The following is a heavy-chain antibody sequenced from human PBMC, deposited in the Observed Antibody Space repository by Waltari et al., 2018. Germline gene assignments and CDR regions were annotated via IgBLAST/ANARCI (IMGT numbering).Heavy chain of an antibody. CDR2: INHSGST. CDR3: ARGGSYRLGDYYYYYGMDV. V-gene: IGHV4-34*01. J-gene: IGHJ6*02. D-gene: IGHD3-16*02. Sequence: QVQLQQWGAGLLKPSETLSLTCAVYGGSFSGYYWTWLRQPPGKGLEWIGEINHSGSTNYNPSLKSRVTISVDTSKNQFSLKLRSVTAADTAVYYCARGGSYRLGDYYYYYGMDVWGQGTTVTVSS. CDR1: GGSFSGYY.